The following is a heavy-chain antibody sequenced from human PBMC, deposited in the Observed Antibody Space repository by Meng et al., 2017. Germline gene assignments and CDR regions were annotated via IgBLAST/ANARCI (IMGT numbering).Heavy chain of an antibody. J-gene: IGHJ4*02. CDR1: EYTYIGAY. V-gene: IGHV1-2*06. CDR3: ARDGGNYDFDY. CDR2: IIPRSSDA. D-gene: IGHD1-7*01. Sequence: QGECVAFGGEVKNPGASGNLSCKAPEYTYIGAYIHWVRQAPGQGLEWMGRIIPRSSDANSAQKFQGRVTLTWDTSINTAYMELSSLRSDDTAIYYCARDGGNYDFDYWGQGTLVTVSS.